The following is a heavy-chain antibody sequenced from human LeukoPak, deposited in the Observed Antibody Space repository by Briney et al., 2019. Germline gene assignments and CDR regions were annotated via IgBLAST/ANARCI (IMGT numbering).Heavy chain of an antibody. J-gene: IGHJ4*02. Sequence: ASVKVSCKASGYTFTGYYMHWVRQAPGQGLEWMGWINPNSGGTNYAQKFQGWVTMTRDTSVSTAYMELSRLRSDDTAVYYCARGSPPDGDYPDYWGQGTLVTVSS. D-gene: IGHD4-17*01. CDR3: ARGSPPDGDYPDY. V-gene: IGHV1-2*04. CDR2: INPNSGGT. CDR1: GYTFTGYY.